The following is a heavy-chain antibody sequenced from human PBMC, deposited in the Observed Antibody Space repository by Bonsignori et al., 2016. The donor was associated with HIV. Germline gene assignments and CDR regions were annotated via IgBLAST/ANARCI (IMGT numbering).Heavy chain of an antibody. CDR3: ARAQTIFAACFDL. CDR1: GFSFDDYV. D-gene: IGHD3-3*01. J-gene: IGHJ4*02. V-gene: IGHV3-9*01. Sequence: QLAESGGGLVQPGGSLTLSCAASGFSFDDYVMHWVRQIPGKGLEWVSSISWGNVIVNYADSVKGRFTISRDNVKNSLYLQINNLRPEDTALYYCARAQTIFAACFDLWGQGTLVTVSS. CDR2: ISWGNVIV.